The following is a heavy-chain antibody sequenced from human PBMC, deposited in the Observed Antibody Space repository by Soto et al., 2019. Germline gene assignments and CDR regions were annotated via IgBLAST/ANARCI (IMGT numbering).Heavy chain of an antibody. V-gene: IGHV3-21*04. CDR3: ARTLRGYSTTFDY. J-gene: IGHJ4*02. Sequence: PGGSLRLSCVASGFTFSSYSMNWVCQAPGKGLEWVSSISSSSTYIYYADSLKGRFTISRDNAKNSLYLQMSSLRSEDTAVYYCARTLRGYSTTFDYWGQGTLVTVFS. CDR1: GFTFSSYS. CDR2: ISSSSTYI. D-gene: IGHD5-18*01.